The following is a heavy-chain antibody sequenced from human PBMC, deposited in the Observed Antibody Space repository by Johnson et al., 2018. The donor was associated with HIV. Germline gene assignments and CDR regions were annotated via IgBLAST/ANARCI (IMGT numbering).Heavy chain of an antibody. CDR3: ANALILDAFNI. J-gene: IGHJ3*02. V-gene: IGHV3-23*04. Sequence: VQLVESGGGLVQPGKSLRLSCAASGFTFNKYWMNWVRQAPGKGLEWICAISGDDGDTFYADSVKGRFTISRDNSKNTVYLHMSSLTADDTAVYYCANALILDAFNIWGPGTMVTVSS. D-gene: IGHD2-21*01. CDR1: GFTFNKYW. CDR2: ISGDDGDT.